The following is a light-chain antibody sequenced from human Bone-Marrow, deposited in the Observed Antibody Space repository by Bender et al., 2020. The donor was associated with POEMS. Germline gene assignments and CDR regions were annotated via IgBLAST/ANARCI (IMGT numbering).Light chain of an antibody. CDR1: SSNIGAGFD. V-gene: IGLV1-40*01. CDR3: QSYDNNVTNSRVV. CDR2: GNN. J-gene: IGLJ2*01. Sequence: QSVLTQAPSVSGALGQGVSISCTGSSSNIGAGFDVHWYQQLPGTAPKLLIYGNNNRPSGVPDRFSVSKSGSSASLAITGLQAEDEADYYCQSYDNNVTNSRVVFGGGTKLTVL.